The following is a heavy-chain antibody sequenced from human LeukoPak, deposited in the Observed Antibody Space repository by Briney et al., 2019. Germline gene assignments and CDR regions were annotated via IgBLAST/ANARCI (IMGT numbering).Heavy chain of an antibody. CDR2: IYSGGST. V-gene: IGHV3-66*01. J-gene: IGHJ3*01. D-gene: IGHD3-10*01. Sequence: GGSLRLSCAASGFTVTSNYMSWVRQAPGKGLEWVSVIYSGGSTFYADSVKGRFTISRDNSKNTVYLQMNSLRAEDTAVYYCAREDYYGSGSWDWGQGTMVTVFS. CDR1: GFTVTSNY. CDR3: AREDYYGSGSWD.